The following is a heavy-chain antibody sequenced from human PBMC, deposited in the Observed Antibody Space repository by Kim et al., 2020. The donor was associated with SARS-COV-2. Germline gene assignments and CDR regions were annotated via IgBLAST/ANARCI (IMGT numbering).Heavy chain of an antibody. CDR3: ARPPYGSGSYHWFDP. J-gene: IGHJ5*02. V-gene: IGHV3-23*01. D-gene: IGHD3-10*01. Sequence: DSLKGRFTISRDNSKNTLYLQMNSLRAEDTAVYYCARPPYGSGSYHWFDPWGQGTLVTVSS.